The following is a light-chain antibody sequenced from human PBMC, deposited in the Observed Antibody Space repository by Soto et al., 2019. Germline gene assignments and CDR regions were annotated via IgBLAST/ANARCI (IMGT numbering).Light chain of an antibody. J-gene: IGKJ4*01. CDR3: QQYNNWPPLT. CDR2: GAP. Sequence: EIVMTQSPATLSVSPGETATLSCRANQSVSSSLAWYQQTPGRAPRLLIYGAPTRATGIPTRFSGSGSGTEFTLTISSLQSEDFAVYYCQQYNNWPPLTFGGGTKVEIK. CDR1: QSVSSS. V-gene: IGKV3-15*01.